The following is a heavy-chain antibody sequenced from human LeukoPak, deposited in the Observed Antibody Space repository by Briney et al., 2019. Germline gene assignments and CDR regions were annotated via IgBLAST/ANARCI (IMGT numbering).Heavy chain of an antibody. J-gene: IGHJ4*02. V-gene: IGHV3-23*01. CDR3: ARKGRSGYWGDY. D-gene: IGHD3-22*01. CDR2: ISGNAGST. Sequence: GGSLRLSCAVSGFTLSSYAMSWVRQAPGKGLEWVSLISGNAGSTYYADSVKGRFTISRDITKNTLYLQMNSLRAEDTATYYCARKGRSGYWGDYWGQGTLVTVSS. CDR1: GFTLSSYA.